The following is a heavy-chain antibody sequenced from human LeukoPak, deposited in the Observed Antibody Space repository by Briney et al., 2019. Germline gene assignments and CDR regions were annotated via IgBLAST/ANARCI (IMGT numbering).Heavy chain of an antibody. CDR3: ARDRGGIAAIDY. V-gene: IGHV4-30-4*01. D-gene: IGHD6-13*01. CDR1: GGSISSGDYY. Sequence: SETLSLTCTVSGGSISSGDYYWSWIRQPPGKGQEWIGYIYYSGSTYYNPSLKSRVTISVDTSKNQFSLKLSSVTAADTAVYYCARDRGGIAAIDYWGQGTLVTVSS. CDR2: IYYSGST. J-gene: IGHJ4*02.